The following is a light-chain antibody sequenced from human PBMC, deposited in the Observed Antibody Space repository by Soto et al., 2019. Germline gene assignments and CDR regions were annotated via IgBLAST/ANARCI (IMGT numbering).Light chain of an antibody. CDR1: SSDVGGYTY. CDR2: EVS. CDR3: SSYTGSNPLGM. Sequence: QSALTQPASVSGSPGQSITISCTGTSSDVGGYTYVSWYQHHPGKAPKLKIYEVSNRPSGVSFRFSGSKSGNTASLTISGLQAEDEADYYCSSYTGSNPLGMFGGGTKLTVL. J-gene: IGLJ3*02. V-gene: IGLV2-14*01.